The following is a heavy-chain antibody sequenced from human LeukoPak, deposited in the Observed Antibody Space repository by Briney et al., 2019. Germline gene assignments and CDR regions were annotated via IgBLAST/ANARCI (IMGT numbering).Heavy chain of an antibody. Sequence: GESLKISCKGSGYSFTSYWIGWVRQMPGKGLEWMGIIYPGDSDTRYSPSFQGQVTISADKSISTAYLQWSSLKASDTAMYYCARGNQDIVVVPAAIRRDQYNWFDPWGQGTLVTVSS. J-gene: IGHJ5*02. CDR1: GYSFTSYW. V-gene: IGHV5-51*01. D-gene: IGHD2-2*02. CDR2: IYPGDSDT. CDR3: ARGNQDIVVVPAAIRRDQYNWFDP.